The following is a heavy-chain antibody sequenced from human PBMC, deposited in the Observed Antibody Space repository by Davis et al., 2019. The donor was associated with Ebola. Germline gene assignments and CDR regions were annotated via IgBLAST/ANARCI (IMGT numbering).Heavy chain of an antibody. CDR3: AIKKYYYDTSSNGWFDT. CDR1: GFTYRTLW. V-gene: IGHV3-7*01. D-gene: IGHD3-22*01. Sequence: GESLIIPCQASGFTYRTLWLRSVRQAHGQGLERVAHIHHDGRERYYVDSVMGRCTSSRDNAKNLMYLQMDSLRAADTATYYCAIKKYYYDTSSNGWFDTWGQGTLVSVSS. CDR2: IHHDGRER. J-gene: IGHJ5*02.